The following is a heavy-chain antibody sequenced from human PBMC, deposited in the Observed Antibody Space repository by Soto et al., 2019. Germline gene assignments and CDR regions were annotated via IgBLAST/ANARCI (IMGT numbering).Heavy chain of an antibody. CDR3: ARLGVSGTFFFYGMDV. CDR2: IDPSDSYT. D-gene: IGHD3-10*01. Sequence: GESLKISCKGSGYSFTSYWISWVRQMPGKGLEWMGRIDPSDSYTNYSPSFQGHVTISADKSIGTAYLQWSSPKASDTAMYYCARLGVSGTFFFYGMDVWGQGTTVTVSS. V-gene: IGHV5-10-1*01. J-gene: IGHJ6*02. CDR1: GYSFTSYW.